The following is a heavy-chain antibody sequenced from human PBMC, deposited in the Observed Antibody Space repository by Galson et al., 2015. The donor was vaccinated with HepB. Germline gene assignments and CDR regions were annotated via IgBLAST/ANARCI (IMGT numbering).Heavy chain of an antibody. CDR2: IWYDGSNK. CDR1: GFTFGSYG. V-gene: IGHV3-33*01. D-gene: IGHD6-13*01. J-gene: IGHJ6*03. Sequence: LRLSCAASGFTFGSYGMHWVRQAPGKGLEWVAVIWYDGSNKYYADSVKGRFTISRDNSKNTLYLQMNSLRAEDTAVYYCARGAAAGTYSNYYMDVWGKGTTVTVSS. CDR3: ARGAAAGTYSNYYMDV.